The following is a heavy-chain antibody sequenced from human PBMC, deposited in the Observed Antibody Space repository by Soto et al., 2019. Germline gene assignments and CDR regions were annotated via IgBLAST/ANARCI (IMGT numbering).Heavy chain of an antibody. D-gene: IGHD2-15*01. V-gene: IGHV3-30*14. Sequence: QVQLVESGGGVVQPGRSLRLSCAASGFTFSSYAMHWVRQAPGKGLEWVAVISYDGSNKYYADSVKGRFTISRDNSKNTPYLPMTSLRAEDTAVYYCASDPKVVIPTHISSSNCFDYWGQGTLVTVSS. J-gene: IGHJ4*02. CDR2: ISYDGSNK. CDR1: GFTFSSYA. CDR3: ASDPKVVIPTHISSSNCFDY.